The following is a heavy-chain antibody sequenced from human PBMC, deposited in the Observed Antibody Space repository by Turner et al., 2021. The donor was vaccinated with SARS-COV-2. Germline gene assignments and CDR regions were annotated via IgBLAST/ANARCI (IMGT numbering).Heavy chain of an antibody. V-gene: IGHV4-59*08. CDR2: FYKIGSI. J-gene: IGHJ6*02. CDR1: GGSISSKS. CDR3: ARHQGSTSGYDHGMNV. D-gene: IGHD1-1*01. Sequence: VQPQESGPGLVRPSETLSLHCTVSGGSISSKSWSWIRQSPGRGLEWIGYFYKIGSIDYNPTLRSRVTISVDTSKNQLSLNLISMTAADTAVYYCARHQGSTSGYDHGMNVWGQGTAVIVSS.